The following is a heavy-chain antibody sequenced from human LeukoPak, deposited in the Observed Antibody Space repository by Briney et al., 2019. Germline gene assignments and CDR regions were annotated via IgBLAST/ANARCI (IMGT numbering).Heavy chain of an antibody. Sequence: PGGSLRLSCAASGFTFSSYWMHWVRQAPGKGLVWVSRINPDGSTTSYADSVKGRFTISRDNAKSSLYLQMNSLRAEDTAVYYCAREGRPNAFGIWGQGTMVTVSS. J-gene: IGHJ3*02. CDR1: GFTFSSYW. V-gene: IGHV3-74*01. CDR3: AREGRPNAFGI. CDR2: INPDGSTT.